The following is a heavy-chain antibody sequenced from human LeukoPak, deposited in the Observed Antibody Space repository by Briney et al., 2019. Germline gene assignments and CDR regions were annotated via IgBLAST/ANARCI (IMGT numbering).Heavy chain of an antibody. CDR1: GGCISSYY. D-gene: IGHD3-10*01. CDR2: IYYSGST. V-gene: IGHV4-59*08. CDR3: ARTPGGRRDDYYYYMDV. Sequence: SETLSLTCTVSGGCISSYYWSWIRQPPGKGLEWIGYIYYSGSTNYNPSLKSRVTISVDTSKNQFSLKLSSVTAADTAVYYCARTPGGRRDDYYYYMDVWGKGTTVTVSS. J-gene: IGHJ6*03.